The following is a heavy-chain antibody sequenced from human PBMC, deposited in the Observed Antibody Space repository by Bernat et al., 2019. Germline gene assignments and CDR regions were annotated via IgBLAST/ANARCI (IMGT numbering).Heavy chain of an antibody. Sequence: QVQLQESGPGLVKPSETLSLTCTVSGGSVTSGNYYWSWMRQPPGKALEWIGYIHSSGNTNYNPSLKSRVTISMGTSKSQFSLKMSAMTAADSAVYFCAREVGVTSYDPWGQGALVTVSS. D-gene: IGHD1-26*01. CDR1: GGSVTSGNYY. V-gene: IGHV4-61*01. J-gene: IGHJ5*02. CDR2: IHSSGNT. CDR3: AREVGVTSYDP.